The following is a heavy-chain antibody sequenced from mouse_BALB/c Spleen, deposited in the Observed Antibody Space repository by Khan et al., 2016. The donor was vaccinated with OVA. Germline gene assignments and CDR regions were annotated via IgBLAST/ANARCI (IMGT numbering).Heavy chain of an antibody. Sequence: EVQLQESGPGLVKPSQTVSLTCTVTGISITTGNYRWAWIRQFPGNKLEWIGYMFYSGTITSHPSLTSRAAITRDTSKNQFFLEMNSLTAEDTATCYCYRDQESSYDWYFGVWGAGTTVTVSS. CDR1: GISITTGNYR. V-gene: IGHV3-5*02. D-gene: IGHD2-12*01. CDR2: MFYSGTI. CDR3: YRDQESSYDWYFGV. J-gene: IGHJ1*01.